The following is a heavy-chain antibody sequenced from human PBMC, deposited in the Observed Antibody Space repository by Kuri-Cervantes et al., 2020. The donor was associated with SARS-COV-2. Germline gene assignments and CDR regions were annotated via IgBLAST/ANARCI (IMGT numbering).Heavy chain of an antibody. CDR1: GFTFSSYW. CDR3: ARDVRGYSYGLPYYYYYGMDV. D-gene: IGHD5-18*01. V-gene: IGHV3-48*04. CDR2: ISSSGSTI. Sequence: GESLKISCAASGFTFSSYWMSWVRQAPGKGLEWVSYISSSGSTIYYADSVKGRFTISRDNAENSLYLQMNSLRAEDTAVYYCARDVRGYSYGLPYYYYYGMDVWGQGTTVTVSS. J-gene: IGHJ6*02.